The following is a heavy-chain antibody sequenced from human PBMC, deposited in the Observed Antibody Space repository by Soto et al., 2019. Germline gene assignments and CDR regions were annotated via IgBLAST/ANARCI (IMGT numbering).Heavy chain of an antibody. J-gene: IGHJ4*02. Sequence: EVQLLESGGGLVQPGGSLRLSCAASGFTFSSYAMSWVRQAPGKGLEWVSAISGSGGSTYYADSVNGRFTISRDNSQNTLYLQMNSLRAEDTAVDYGAYSSTPFDYWGQGTLVTVSS. CDR2: ISGSGGST. D-gene: IGHD6-13*01. CDR3: AYSSTPFDY. V-gene: IGHV3-23*01. CDR1: GFTFSSYA.